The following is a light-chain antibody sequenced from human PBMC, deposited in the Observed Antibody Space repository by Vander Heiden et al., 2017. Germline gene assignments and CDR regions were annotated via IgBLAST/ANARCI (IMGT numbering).Light chain of an antibody. CDR2: EGS. Sequence: QSALTQPASVSGSPGQSLTISCPGTSSDVGSYNLVSWYQQHPGKAPKLMIYEGSKRPSGVSNRFSGSKSGNTASLTISGLQAEDEADYYCCSYAGSSTFHVVFGGGTKLTVL. CDR1: SSDVGSYNL. CDR3: CSYAGSSTFHVV. V-gene: IGLV2-23*03. J-gene: IGLJ2*01.